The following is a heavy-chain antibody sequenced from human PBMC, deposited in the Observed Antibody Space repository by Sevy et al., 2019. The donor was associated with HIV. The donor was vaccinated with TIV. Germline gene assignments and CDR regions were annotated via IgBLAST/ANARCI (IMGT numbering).Heavy chain of an antibody. CDR3: AREKSCGGDCYYFDY. CDR2: IIGNGVLT. J-gene: IGHJ4*02. Sequence: GGSLRLSCAASGFTFGDYGMSWVRQAPGKGLEWVSAIIGNGVLTSYVESVRGRFTISRDNAKNSLYLQMNSLRADDTALYFCAREKSCGGDCYYFDYWGQGALVTVSS. CDR1: GFTFGDYG. V-gene: IGHV3-20*04. D-gene: IGHD2-21*02.